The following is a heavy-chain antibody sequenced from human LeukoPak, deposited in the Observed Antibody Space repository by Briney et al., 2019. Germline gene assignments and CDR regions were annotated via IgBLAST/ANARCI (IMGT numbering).Heavy chain of an antibody. CDR3: ARGVTMIGRLRFDP. CDR1: GYSISSGYY. Sequence: SETLSLTCTVSGYSISSGYYGGWIRQPPGKGLEWIGSIYHTGSTYYNPSLKSRVTISVDTSKNQFSLTLSSVTAADMAMYYCARGVTMIGRLRFDPWGQGTLVTVSS. J-gene: IGHJ5*02. CDR2: IYHTGST. D-gene: IGHD3-22*01. V-gene: IGHV4-38-2*02.